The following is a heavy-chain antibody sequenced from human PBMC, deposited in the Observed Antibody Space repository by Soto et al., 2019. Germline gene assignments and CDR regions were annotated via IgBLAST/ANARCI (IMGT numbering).Heavy chain of an antibody. D-gene: IGHD2-15*01. J-gene: IGHJ4*02. CDR3: ARDRIASGSYFDY. V-gene: IGHV3-21*01. CDR2: ISSSSSYI. Sequence: GGSLRLSCAASGFTFSSYSMNWVRQAPGKGLEWVSSISSSSSYIYYADSVKGRFTISRDNAKNSLYLQMNSLRAEDTAVYYCARDRIASGSYFDYWGQGTLVTVSS. CDR1: GFTFSSYS.